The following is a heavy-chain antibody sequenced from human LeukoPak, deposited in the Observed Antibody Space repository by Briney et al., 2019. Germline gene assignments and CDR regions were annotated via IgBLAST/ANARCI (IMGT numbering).Heavy chain of an antibody. CDR3: ARELVLYYYYYGMDV. CDR1: GYAFTSYG. Sequence: ASVKVSCKASGYAFTSYGLNWVRQAPGQGLEYVGWVDTVNGEAGYAQEFQGRVTMTRDTSTSTAYMELSSLRSEDTAVYYCARELVLYYYYYGMDVWGQGTTVTVSS. J-gene: IGHJ6*02. CDR2: VDTVNGEA. V-gene: IGHV1-8*01. D-gene: IGHD6-13*01.